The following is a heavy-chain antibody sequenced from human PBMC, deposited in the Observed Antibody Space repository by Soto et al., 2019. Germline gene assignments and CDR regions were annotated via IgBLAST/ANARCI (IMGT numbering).Heavy chain of an antibody. V-gene: IGHV3-30*18. CDR3: AKESVVNEYLDY. D-gene: IGHD2-15*01. CDR2: ISYDGSNK. Sequence: QVQLVESGGGVVQPGRSLRLSCAASGFTFSSYGMHWVRQAPGKGLEWVAVISYDGSNKYYADSVKGRFTISRDNSKNTLYLQMNSLRAEDTAVYYCAKESVVNEYLDYWGQGTLVTVSS. CDR1: GFTFSSYG. J-gene: IGHJ4*02.